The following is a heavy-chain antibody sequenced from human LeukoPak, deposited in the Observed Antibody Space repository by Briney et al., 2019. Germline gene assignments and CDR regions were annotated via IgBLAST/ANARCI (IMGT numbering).Heavy chain of an antibody. CDR2: FDPEDGET. V-gene: IGHV1-24*01. J-gene: IGHJ6*02. D-gene: IGHD1-26*01. Sequence: EASVKVSCKVSGYTLTELSMHWVRQAPGKGLEWMGGFDPEDGETIYAQKFQGRVTMTEDTSTDTAYMELSSLRSEDTAVYYCATDPFSYSGSFYYYGMDVWGQGTTVTVSS. CDR1: GYTLTELS. CDR3: ATDPFSYSGSFYYYGMDV.